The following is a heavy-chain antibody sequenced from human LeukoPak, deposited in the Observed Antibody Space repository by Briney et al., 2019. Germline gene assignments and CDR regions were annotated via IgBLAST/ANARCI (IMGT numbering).Heavy chain of an antibody. Sequence: PSETLSLTCAVYGGSFSDYYWSWIRQPPGKGLEWIAEINHSGTSNYSPSLKSRVTISVDTSKNQLSLKLNSVTAADTAVYYCARELRYDNSDSGAFWGQGTVVTVSS. V-gene: IGHV4-34*01. CDR1: GGSFSDYY. CDR2: INHSGTS. D-gene: IGHD3-22*01. CDR3: ARELRYDNSDSGAF. J-gene: IGHJ3*01.